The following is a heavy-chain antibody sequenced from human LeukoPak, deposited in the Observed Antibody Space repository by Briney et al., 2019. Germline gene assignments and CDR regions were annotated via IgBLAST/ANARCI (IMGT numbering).Heavy chain of an antibody. CDR2: ISSSSSYI. J-gene: IGHJ4*02. CDR1: GFTFSSYS. D-gene: IGHD1-26*01. V-gene: IGHV3-21*01. Sequence: PGGSLRLSCAASGFTFSSYSMNWVRQAPGKGLEWVSSISSSSSYIYYADSVKGRFTISRDNAKNSLYLQMNSLRAEDTAVCYCARESGSYVYFDYWGQGTLVTVSS. CDR3: ARESGSYVYFDY.